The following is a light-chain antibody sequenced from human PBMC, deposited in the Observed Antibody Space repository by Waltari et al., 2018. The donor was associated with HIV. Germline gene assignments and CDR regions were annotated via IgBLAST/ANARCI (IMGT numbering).Light chain of an antibody. CDR1: NLGGKY. J-gene: IGLJ2*01. Sequence: SYELTQPPSVSVSPGQTARITCSGDNLGGKYACWYQQKAGQSPVLVIYQDNKRPSGIPERFSGSNSGNTATLTISETQAVDEADYYCLAWDIDTVVFGGGTKLTVL. V-gene: IGLV3-1*01. CDR2: QDN. CDR3: LAWDIDTVV.